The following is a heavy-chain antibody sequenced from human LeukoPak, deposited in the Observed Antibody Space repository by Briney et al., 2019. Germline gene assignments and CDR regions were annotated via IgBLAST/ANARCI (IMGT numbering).Heavy chain of an antibody. CDR2: MNPNSGNT. J-gene: IGHJ4*02. Sequence: ASEKVSCKASGYTFTNYDINWVRQATGQGLEWMGRMNPNSGNTGYAQKFQGRVTITRNTSISTVYMELSSLRSEDTAVYYCARGGGDGYNFIPYWGQGTLVTVSS. V-gene: IGHV1-8*03. D-gene: IGHD5-24*01. CDR3: ARGGGDGYNFIPY. CDR1: GYTFTNYD.